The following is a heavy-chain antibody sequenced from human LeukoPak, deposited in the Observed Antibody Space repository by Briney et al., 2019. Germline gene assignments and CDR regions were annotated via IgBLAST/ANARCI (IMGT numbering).Heavy chain of an antibody. CDR3: ARLTMSSSSLSLWDY. J-gene: IGHJ4*02. CDR1: GYTFTGYY. Sequence: RASVKVSCKASGYTFTGYYMHWVRQAPGQGLEWMGWINPNSGGTNYAQKFQGRATMTRDTSISTAYMELSRLRSDDTAVYYCARLTMSSSSLSLWDYWGQGTLVTVSS. CDR2: INPNSGGT. D-gene: IGHD6-6*01. V-gene: IGHV1-2*02.